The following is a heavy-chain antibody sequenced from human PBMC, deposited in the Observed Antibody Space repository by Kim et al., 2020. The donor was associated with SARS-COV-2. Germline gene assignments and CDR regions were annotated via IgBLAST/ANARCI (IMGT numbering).Heavy chain of an antibody. CDR2: IYSGGST. V-gene: IGHV3-53*01. CDR1: GFNVRDNY. J-gene: IGHJ6*02. CDR3: ARGDQQVVWGAMDV. Sequence: GGSLRLSCAASGFNVRDNYMTWVRQAPGKGLELVSVIYSGGSTYYGDSVKGRFTISRDGSENTVDLQMKSLRAEDTAVYYCARGDQQVVWGAMDVWGRGTTVTVSS. D-gene: IGHD6-13*01.